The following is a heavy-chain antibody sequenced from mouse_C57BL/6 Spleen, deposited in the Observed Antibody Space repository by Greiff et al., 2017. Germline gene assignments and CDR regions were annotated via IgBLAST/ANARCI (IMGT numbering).Heavy chain of an antibody. V-gene: IGHV1-22*01. CDR1: GYTFTDYN. D-gene: IGHD1-1*01. CDR2: INPNNGGT. CDR3: ARSALYGSSPYWYFDV. Sequence: VQLQQSGPELVKPGASVKMSCKASGYTFTDYNMHWVKQSHGKSLEWIGYINPNNGGTSYNQKFKGKATLTVNKSSSTAYMELRSLTSEDSAVYYCARSALYGSSPYWYFDVWGTGTTVTVSS. J-gene: IGHJ1*03.